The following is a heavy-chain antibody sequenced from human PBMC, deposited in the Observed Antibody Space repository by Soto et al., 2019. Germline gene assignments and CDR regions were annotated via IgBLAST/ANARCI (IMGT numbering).Heavy chain of an antibody. D-gene: IGHD4-17*01. CDR2: SRNKANGYTT. CDR1: GFTFSDHY. J-gene: IGHJ4*02. Sequence: VHLVESGGGLVQPGGSLRLSCAVSGFTFSDHYMDWVRQAPGKGLEWLGRSRNKANGYTTINAASVKDRFTISRDDSKDSLVLQMNSLKTEDTAVYHCARVRTTGAYDLDYWGQGTMITVSS. V-gene: IGHV3-72*01. CDR3: ARVRTTGAYDLDY.